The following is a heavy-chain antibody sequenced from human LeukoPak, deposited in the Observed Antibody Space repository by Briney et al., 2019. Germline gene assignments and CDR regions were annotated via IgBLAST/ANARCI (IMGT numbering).Heavy chain of an antibody. CDR2: IYSGDSDT. Sequence: GESLQISCKGSEYSFTNYWIGWVRQMPGKGLEWIGFIYSGDSDTRYSPSFQGQTTISADKTISPAYQQWSSLKDSDTAMYYCARHLGTYSSSAFQHWGQGTPVIVSS. J-gene: IGHJ1*01. D-gene: IGHD6-13*01. CDR3: ARHLGTYSSSAFQH. CDR1: EYSFTNYW. V-gene: IGHV5-51*01.